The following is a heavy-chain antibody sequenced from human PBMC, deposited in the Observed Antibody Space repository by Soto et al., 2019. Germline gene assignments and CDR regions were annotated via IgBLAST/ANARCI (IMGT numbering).Heavy chain of an antibody. D-gene: IGHD4-17*01. CDR2: ISSTSGTI. CDR1: GFTFSSYS. CDR3: ARDSPDYGAYRGFGWFDP. J-gene: IGHJ5*02. Sequence: GGSLRLSCAASGFTFSSYSMNWVRQAPGKGLEWVSYISSTSGTIYYADSVKGRITISRDNAKNSLYLQMIGLRDEDTAVYYCARDSPDYGAYRGFGWFDPWGQGTLVTVSS. V-gene: IGHV3-48*02.